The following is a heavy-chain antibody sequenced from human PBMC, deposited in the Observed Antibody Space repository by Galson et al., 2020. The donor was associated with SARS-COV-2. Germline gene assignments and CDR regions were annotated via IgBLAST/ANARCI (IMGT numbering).Heavy chain of an antibody. CDR2: INHSGST. V-gene: IGHV4-34*01. D-gene: IGHD6-13*01. J-gene: IGHJ5*02. Sequence: SQASETLSLTCAVYGGSFSGYYWSWIRQPPGKGLEWIGEINHSGSTNYNPSLKSRVTISVDTSKNQFSLKLSSVTAADTAVYYCARGRYSSSWYGTRYWCDPWGQGTLVTVSS. CDR3: ARGRYSSSWYGTRYWCDP. CDR1: GGSFSGYY.